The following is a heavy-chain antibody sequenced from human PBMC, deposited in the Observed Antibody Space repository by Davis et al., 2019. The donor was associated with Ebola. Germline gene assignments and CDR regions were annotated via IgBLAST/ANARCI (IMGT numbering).Heavy chain of an antibody. V-gene: IGHV3-48*04. J-gene: IGHJ6*04. CDR3: AKGPDGYNFFHYGLDV. CDR1: GFSFSSYS. CDR2: ISSSTTTI. Sequence: PGGSLRLSCEASGFSFSSYSMNWVRQAPGKGLEWVSYISSSTTTIYYADSVKGRFTISRDNAKNSLYLQMNSLKVEDTALYYCAKGPDGYNFFHYGLDVWGKGTTVTVSS. D-gene: IGHD5-24*01.